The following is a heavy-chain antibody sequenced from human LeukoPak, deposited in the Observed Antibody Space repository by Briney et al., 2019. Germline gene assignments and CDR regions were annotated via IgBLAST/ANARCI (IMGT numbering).Heavy chain of an antibody. CDR3: AGHYGSGSYYPDAFDI. V-gene: IGHV4-4*07. D-gene: IGHD3-10*01. CDR2: IYTSGSA. Sequence: SETLSLTCTASGCTISSYYWSWIRQPAGKGLEWIGRIYTSGSANYNASLKSRVTMSVDTSKKQSTLKLSSVTAADTAVYYCAGHYGSGSYYPDAFDIWGQGTMVTVSS. CDR1: GCTISSYY. J-gene: IGHJ3*02.